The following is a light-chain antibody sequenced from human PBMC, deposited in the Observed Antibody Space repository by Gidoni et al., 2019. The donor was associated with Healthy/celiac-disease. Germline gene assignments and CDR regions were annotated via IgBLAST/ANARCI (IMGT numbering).Light chain of an antibody. CDR1: QSVSSY. CDR2: DAS. Sequence: EIVFTQSAATLSLSPGERATSSCRASQSVSSYLGGYQQKPGQAPRLLIYDASTRATGIPARFSGSGSGTDFTLTISSLEPEDFAVYYCHQRSNWPWTFGQGTKVEIK. V-gene: IGKV3-11*01. J-gene: IGKJ1*01. CDR3: HQRSNWPWT.